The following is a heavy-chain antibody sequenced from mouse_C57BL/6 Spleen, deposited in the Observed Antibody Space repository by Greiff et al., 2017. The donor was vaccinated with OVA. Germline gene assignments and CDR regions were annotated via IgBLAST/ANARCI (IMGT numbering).Heavy chain of an antibody. J-gene: IGHJ3*01. CDR2: ISSGGDYI. CDR1: GFTFSSYA. D-gene: IGHD1-1*01. V-gene: IGHV5-9-1*02. Sequence: EVQVVESGEGLVKPGGSLKLSCAASGFTFSSYAMSWVRQTPEKRLECVAYISSGGDYIYYADTVKGRFTISRDNARNTLYLQMSSLKSEDTAMYYCTRDYYGSSYDSWFAYWGQGTLVTVSA. CDR3: TRDYYGSSYDSWFAY.